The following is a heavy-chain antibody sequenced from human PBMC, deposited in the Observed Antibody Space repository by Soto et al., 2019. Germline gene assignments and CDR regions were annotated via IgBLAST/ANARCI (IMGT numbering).Heavy chain of an antibody. CDR3: ARGRSNGASDS. Sequence: QVQLQESGPGLVKPSGTLSLICTVSGDSINNFYWSWIRQSPGKGLEWIAYIYANGNTNHNPSLKSRVAISIDTSKSQFSLNLTSVTAADTAVYFCARGRSNGASDSWGQGALVTVSS. J-gene: IGHJ4*02. V-gene: IGHV4-4*09. CDR2: IYANGNT. CDR1: GDSINNFY. D-gene: IGHD1-26*01.